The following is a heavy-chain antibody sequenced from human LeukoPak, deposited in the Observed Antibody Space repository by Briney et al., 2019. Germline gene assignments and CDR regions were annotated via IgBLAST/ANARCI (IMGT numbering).Heavy chain of an antibody. Sequence: GESLKISCKGSGYSFTSYWIGWVRQMPGKGLEWMGIIYPGDSDTRYSPSFQGQVTISADKSISTAYLQWSSLKASDTAMYHCERHRGIRYFDWRVDPWGQGTLVTVSS. CDR1: GYSFTSYW. V-gene: IGHV5-51*01. CDR2: IYPGDSDT. D-gene: IGHD3-9*01. J-gene: IGHJ5*02. CDR3: ERHRGIRYFDWRVDP.